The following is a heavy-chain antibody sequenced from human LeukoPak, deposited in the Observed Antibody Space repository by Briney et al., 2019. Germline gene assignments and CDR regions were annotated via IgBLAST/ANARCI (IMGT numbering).Heavy chain of an antibody. D-gene: IGHD6-25*01. J-gene: IGHJ4*02. CDR2: ITPILGIA. Sequence: SVKVSCKASGGTFSSYAISWVRQAPGQGLEWMGRITPILGIANYAQKFQGRVTITADKSTSTAYMELSSLRSEDTAVYYCATLRRAATTSYYFDYWGQGTLVTVSS. CDR3: ATLRRAATTSYYFDY. V-gene: IGHV1-69*04. CDR1: GGTFSSYA.